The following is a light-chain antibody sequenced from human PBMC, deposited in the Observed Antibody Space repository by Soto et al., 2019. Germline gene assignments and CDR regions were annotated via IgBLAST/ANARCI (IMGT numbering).Light chain of an antibody. V-gene: IGKV1-13*02. J-gene: IGKJ4*01. Sequence: AIQFTQSPASLSASVGYSVTVTCRASQGISSALAWYQQKPGKAPKLLIYDASSLESGVPSRFSGSGSGTDFTLTISSLQPEDFATYYCQQFNSYPLTFGGGTKVEIK. CDR3: QQFNSYPLT. CDR2: DAS. CDR1: QGISSA.